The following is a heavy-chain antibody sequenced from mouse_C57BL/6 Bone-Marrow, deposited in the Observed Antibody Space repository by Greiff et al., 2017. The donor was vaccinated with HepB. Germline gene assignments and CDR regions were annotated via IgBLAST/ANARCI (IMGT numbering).Heavy chain of an antibody. D-gene: IGHD1-1*01. CDR1: GFTFSSYG. V-gene: IGHV5-6*01. CDR3: ARNEGTTVGDAMDD. CDR2: ISSGGSYT. J-gene: IGHJ4*01. Sequence: EVKLMESGGDLVKPGGSLKLSCAASGFTFSSYGMSWVRQTPDKRLEWVATISSGGSYTYYPDSVKERFTISRYNAKNTLYLQLSSLKAEDTAMYYCARNEGTTVGDAMDDRGQGTTVTVSS.